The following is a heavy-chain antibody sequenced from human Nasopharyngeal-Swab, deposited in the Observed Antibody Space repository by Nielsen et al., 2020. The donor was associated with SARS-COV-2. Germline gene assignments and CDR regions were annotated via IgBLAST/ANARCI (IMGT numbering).Heavy chain of an antibody. CDR2: IKSETDGGTT. J-gene: IGHJ4*02. Sequence: GKSLKISCAASGFTFSDAWMSWVRQAPGKGLEWVGRIKSETDGGTTDYAAPVKGRFTISRDDSKNTLHLQLNSLNTEDTAMYYCVTDFGGFWGQGTLVTVSS. CDR3: VTDFGGF. CDR1: GFTFSDAW. D-gene: IGHD3-16*01. V-gene: IGHV3-15*01.